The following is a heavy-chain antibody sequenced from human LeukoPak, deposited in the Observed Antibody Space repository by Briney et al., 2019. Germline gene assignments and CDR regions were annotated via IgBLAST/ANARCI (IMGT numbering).Heavy chain of an antibody. J-gene: IGHJ5*02. V-gene: IGHV1-2*02. CDR1: GYTFTGYY. CDR2: INPNSGGT. CDR3: AREVVAATGDWFDP. D-gene: IGHD2-15*01. Sequence: GASVKVSCKASGYTFTGYYMHWVRQAPGKGLEWMGWINPNSGGTNYAQKFQGRVTMTRDTSISTAYMELGRLRSDDTAVYYCAREVVAATGDWFDPWGQGTLVTVSS.